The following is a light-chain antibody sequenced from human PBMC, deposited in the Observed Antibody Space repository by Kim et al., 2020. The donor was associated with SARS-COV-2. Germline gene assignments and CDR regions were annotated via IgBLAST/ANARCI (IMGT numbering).Light chain of an antibody. Sequence: GQTIRIKCQGDSLTNYFASWYQQKPGQAPVLVIYGKNNRPSGIPDRFSGSISGTPASLTITGTQAEDEADYYCCSRDISGNHYLFGPGTKVTVL. J-gene: IGLJ1*01. CDR3: CSRDISGNHYL. CDR1: SLTNYF. CDR2: GKN. V-gene: IGLV3-19*01.